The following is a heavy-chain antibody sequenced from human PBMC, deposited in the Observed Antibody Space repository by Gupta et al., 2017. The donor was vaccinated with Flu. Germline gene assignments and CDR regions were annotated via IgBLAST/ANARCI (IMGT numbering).Heavy chain of an antibody. Sequence: EVQLVESGGDLAQPGGSLTLACAASGFTFSACGMGWVRQAPGKGLEWVSTISGGTTYYADSVKGRFTISRDTSKNTLFLQMNSLRAEDTAIYYCVKDAGYGEYAFWGQGTLVTVSS. V-gene: IGHV3-23*04. CDR2: ISGGTT. CDR3: VKDAGYGEYAF. CDR1: GFTFSACG. D-gene: IGHD2-21*01. J-gene: IGHJ1*01.